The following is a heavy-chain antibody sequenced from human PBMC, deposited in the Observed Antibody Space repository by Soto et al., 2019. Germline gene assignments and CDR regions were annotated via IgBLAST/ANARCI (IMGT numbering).Heavy chain of an antibody. CDR1: GFTFDDYA. CDR3: VKDYYGSGSFTRLLDY. D-gene: IGHD3-10*01. Sequence: EVQLVESGGGLVQPGRSLRLSCAASGFTFDDYAMHWVRQAPGKGLEWVSGISWNSGSIGYADSVKGRFTISRDNSKNTLYLQLNSLRAEDTAIYYCVKDYYGSGSFTRLLDYWGQGSLVTVSS. V-gene: IGHV3-9*01. CDR2: ISWNSGSI. J-gene: IGHJ4*02.